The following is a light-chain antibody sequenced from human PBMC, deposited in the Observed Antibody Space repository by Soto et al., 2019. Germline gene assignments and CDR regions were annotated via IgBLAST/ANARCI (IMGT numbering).Light chain of an antibody. CDR1: QSVSSS. CDR3: QQYCSSPRT. V-gene: IGKV3-20*01. CDR2: GAS. J-gene: IGKJ1*01. Sequence: DIVLTQFPGTLSLSPGGRATLSCRASQSVSSSLAWYQQKPGQAPRLVMYGASNRAIGIPDRFSGSGSGTDFTLTISRLEAEDFAVYFCQQYCSSPRTFGQGTKVEIK.